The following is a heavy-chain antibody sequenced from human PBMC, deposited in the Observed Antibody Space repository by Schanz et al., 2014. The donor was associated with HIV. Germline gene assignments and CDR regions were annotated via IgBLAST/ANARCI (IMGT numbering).Heavy chain of an antibody. CDR2: IWYDGSKK. V-gene: IGHV3-33*01. CDR3: YGDESGY. CDR1: GITFSTSG. J-gene: IGHJ4*02. Sequence: QVQLVESGGGVVQPGRSLRLSCAASGITFSTSGMHWGRQAPGKGLEWVAVIWYDGSKKYYADSVKGRFTISRDNSKNTLYLQMNSLRAEDTAVYYCYGDESGYWGQGTLVTVSS. D-gene: IGHD4-17*01.